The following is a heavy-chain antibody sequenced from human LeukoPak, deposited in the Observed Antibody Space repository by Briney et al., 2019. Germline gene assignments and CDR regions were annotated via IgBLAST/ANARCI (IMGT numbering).Heavy chain of an antibody. D-gene: IGHD5-12*01. J-gene: IGHJ3*02. CDR3: ARRVDALALDDAFDI. CDR2: IYPGDSDT. V-gene: IGHV5-51*01. CDR1: GYSFTSYW. Sequence: GESLKISCKGSGYSFTSYWIGWVRQMPGKGLEWMGIIYPGDSDTRYSPSFQGQVTISADKSISTAYLQWSSLKASDTAMYYCARRVDALALDDAFDIWGQGTMVTVSS.